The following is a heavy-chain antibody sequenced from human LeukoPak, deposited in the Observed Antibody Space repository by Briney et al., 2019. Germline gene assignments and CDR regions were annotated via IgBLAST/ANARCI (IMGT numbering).Heavy chain of an antibody. D-gene: IGHD2-15*01. CDR3: ARDRCSGGSCYSSSDY. J-gene: IGHJ4*02. Sequence: ASVKVSCKASGYIFSTYGISWVRQAPGQGLEWMGWISAYNGNTNYAQKLQGRVTMTTDTSTSTAYMELRSLRSDDTAVYYCARDRCSGGSCYSSSDYWGQGTLVTVSS. CDR2: ISAYNGNT. CDR1: GYIFSTYG. V-gene: IGHV1-18*01.